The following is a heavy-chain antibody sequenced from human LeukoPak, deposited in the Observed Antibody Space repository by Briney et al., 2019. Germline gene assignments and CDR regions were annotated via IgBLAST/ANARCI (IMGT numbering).Heavy chain of an antibody. J-gene: IGHJ6*02. CDR2: IKQDGSEK. Sequence: GGSLRLSCAASGFTFSSYWMSWVRQAPGKGLEWVANIKQDGSEKYYVDSVKGRFTISRDNAKNSLYLQMNSLRAEGTAVYYCARVQSGSYYYYYYYYGMDVWGQGTTVTVSS. D-gene: IGHD1-26*01. CDR3: ARVQSGSYYYYYYYYGMDV. V-gene: IGHV3-7*01. CDR1: GFTFSSYW.